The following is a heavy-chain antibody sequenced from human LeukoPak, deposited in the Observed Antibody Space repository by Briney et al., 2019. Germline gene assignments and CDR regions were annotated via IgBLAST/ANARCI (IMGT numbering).Heavy chain of an antibody. CDR3: AKDIVAARGALGFDY. Sequence: GGSLRLSCAASGFTFSSYAMSWVRQAPGKGLEWVSAISGSGGSTYYADSVKGRFTISRDNSKNTLYLQMNSLRAEDTAVYYCAKDIVAARGALGFDYWGQGTLVTVSS. J-gene: IGHJ4*02. CDR1: GFTFSSYA. CDR2: ISGSGGST. D-gene: IGHD2-15*01. V-gene: IGHV3-23*01.